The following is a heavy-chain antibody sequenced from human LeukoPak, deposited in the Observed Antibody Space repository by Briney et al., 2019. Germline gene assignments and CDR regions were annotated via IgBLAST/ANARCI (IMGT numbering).Heavy chain of an antibody. CDR2: IYYSGST. J-gene: IGHJ5*02. CDR3: ARSDGGLNL. Sequence: SETLSLTCTVSGGSISSSSYYWGWIRQPPGKGLEWIGSIYYSGSTYYNPSLKSRVTISVDTSKNQFSLKLSSVTAADTAVYYCARSDGGLNLWGQGILVTVSS. D-gene: IGHD2-15*01. CDR1: GGSISSSSYY. V-gene: IGHV4-39*01.